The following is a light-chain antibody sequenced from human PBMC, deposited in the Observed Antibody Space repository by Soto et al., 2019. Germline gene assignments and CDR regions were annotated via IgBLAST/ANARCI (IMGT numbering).Light chain of an antibody. J-gene: IGKJ4*01. V-gene: IGKV3-11*01. Sequence: EIVLTQSPATLSLSPGERATLSCRASQSVSSYLAWYQQKPGQAPRLLIYDASNRATGIPARFSGSGSGTDFTLTISSIEPEDFAVYYCQQRSNWSGALTFGGGTKVEIK. CDR3: QQRSNWSGALT. CDR1: QSVSSY. CDR2: DAS.